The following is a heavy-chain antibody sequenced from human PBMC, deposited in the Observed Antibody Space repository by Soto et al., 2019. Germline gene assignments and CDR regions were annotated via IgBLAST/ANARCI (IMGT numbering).Heavy chain of an antibody. CDR1: GYTFTRFG. J-gene: IGHJ4*02. CDR2: ISTSKGNT. V-gene: IGHV1-18*01. CDR3: ATRSRAVDF. Sequence: QVQLVQSGPEVKKPGASVKVSCKTSGYTFTRFGIAWVRQAPGQGLEWMGWISTSKGNTNYAQKFQGRVTMTTDTSTSTAYMELRSLKSDDTALYYCATRSRAVDFWGQGPLVTVSS.